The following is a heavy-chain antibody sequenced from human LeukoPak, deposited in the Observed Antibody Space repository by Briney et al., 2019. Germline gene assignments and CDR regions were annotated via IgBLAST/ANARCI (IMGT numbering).Heavy chain of an antibody. CDR3: AKDLYSNYGPADY. V-gene: IGHV3-53*05. J-gene: IGHJ4*02. CDR1: GFTVSSKY. Sequence: GGSLRLSCAASGFTVSSKYMSWVRQAPGKGLEWVSVIYSGGSTYYADSVKGRFTISRDNSKNTLFLQMNSLRDEDTAVYYCAKDLYSNYGPADYWGQGNLVTVSS. CDR2: IYSGGST. D-gene: IGHD4-11*01.